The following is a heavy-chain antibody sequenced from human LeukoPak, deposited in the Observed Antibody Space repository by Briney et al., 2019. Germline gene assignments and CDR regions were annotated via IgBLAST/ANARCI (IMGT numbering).Heavy chain of an antibody. Sequence: SETPSLTCTVSGGSISSSSYYWGWIRQPPGKGLEWIGSIYYSGSTYYNPSLKSRVTISVDTSKNQFSLKLSSVTAADTAVYYCARQLWHQRCYFDYWGQGTLVTVSS. V-gene: IGHV4-39*01. D-gene: IGHD5-18*01. CDR2: IYYSGST. J-gene: IGHJ4*02. CDR1: GGSISSSSYY. CDR3: ARQLWHQRCYFDY.